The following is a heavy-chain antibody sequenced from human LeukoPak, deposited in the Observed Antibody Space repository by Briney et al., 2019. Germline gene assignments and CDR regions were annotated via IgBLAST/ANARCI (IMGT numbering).Heavy chain of an antibody. Sequence: PGGSLRLSCAASGFTFSSYWMSWVRQAPGKGLEWVANIWYDGSKNYYADSVKGRFTISRDNFNNMLYLQMNSLRAEDTALYYCARAPYTTGRSFYFDSWGQGTLVTVSS. D-gene: IGHD2-2*02. CDR3: ARAPYTTGRSFYFDS. V-gene: IGHV3-33*08. CDR1: GFTFSSYW. J-gene: IGHJ4*02. CDR2: IWYDGSKN.